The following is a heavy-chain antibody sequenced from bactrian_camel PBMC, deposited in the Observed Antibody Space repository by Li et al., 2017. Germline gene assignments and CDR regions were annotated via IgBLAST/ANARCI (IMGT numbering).Heavy chain of an antibody. CDR3: ASTERYYGLLRRPL. D-gene: IGHD3*01. CDR2: LDSDGRI. V-gene: IGHV3S10*01. CDR1: VSSANDYC. J-gene: IGHJ4*01. Sequence: DVQLVESGGGSVQAGGSLRLSCAVSVSSANDYCLGWFRQASGKEREWVGSLDSDGRINYADSVKGRFTISKDNRKNTLYLQMNSLKPEDTAMYYCASTERYYGLLRRPLLGPGDPGHRLL.